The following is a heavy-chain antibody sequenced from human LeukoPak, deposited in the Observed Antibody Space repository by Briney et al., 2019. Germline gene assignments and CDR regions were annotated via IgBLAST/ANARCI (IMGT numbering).Heavy chain of an antibody. Sequence: GESLKISCKASGYTFTNYWIGWVRQMPGKGLEWMGIMYPGDSDSRYSPSFQGQVIISADKSISTTYLRWSSLRASDSAMYYCAASTYGSGSYVGFDSWGQGTLVTVSS. V-gene: IGHV5-51*01. CDR3: AASTYGSGSYVGFDS. D-gene: IGHD3-10*01. CDR2: MYPGDSDS. J-gene: IGHJ4*02. CDR1: GYTFTNYW.